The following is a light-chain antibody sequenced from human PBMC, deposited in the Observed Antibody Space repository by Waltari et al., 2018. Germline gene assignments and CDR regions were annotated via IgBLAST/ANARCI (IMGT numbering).Light chain of an antibody. V-gene: IGKV1-5*03. J-gene: IGKJ1*01. Sequence: DIQMTQSTSTLSASVGDRVTVTLRASHNISTWFALYQQIPGNAPKLLIYRASSLESGVPSRFSGGWSGTEFTITISSLQPDDFAIYDCQQYNSSPWTFGQGTKVEI. CDR2: RAS. CDR1: HNISTW. CDR3: QQYNSSPWT.